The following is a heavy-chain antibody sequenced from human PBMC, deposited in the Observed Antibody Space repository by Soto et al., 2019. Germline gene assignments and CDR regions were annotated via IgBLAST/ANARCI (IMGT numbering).Heavy chain of an antibody. Sequence: SEALSLTCTVSGGSISSYYWSWIRQPPGKGLEWIGYIYYNGSTNYNPSLKSRVTISVDTSKIQFSMKLSSVTAADTAVYYCARGLAVDSWGKGTLVTVSS. V-gene: IGHV4-59*08. CDR2: IYYNGST. CDR1: GGSISSYY. J-gene: IGHJ4*02. CDR3: ARGLAVDS. D-gene: IGHD6-19*01.